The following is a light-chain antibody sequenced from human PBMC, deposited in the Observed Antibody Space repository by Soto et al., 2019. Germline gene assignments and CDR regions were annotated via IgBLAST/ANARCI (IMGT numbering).Light chain of an antibody. CDR2: AAS. CDR3: QQLNKYPST. Sequence: VMTQSPATLSVSTGERATLSCRASQSVNSNLAWYQQKPGQAPRLLIYAASTRATGIPARFSGSGSGTEFTLTISSLQSEDFATYYCQQLNKYPSTFGGGTQLEIK. CDR1: QSVNSN. V-gene: IGKV3-15*01. J-gene: IGKJ5*01.